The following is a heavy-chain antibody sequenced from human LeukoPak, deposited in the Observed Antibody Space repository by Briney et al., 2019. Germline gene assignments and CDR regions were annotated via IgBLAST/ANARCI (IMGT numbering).Heavy chain of an antibody. D-gene: IGHD1-7*01. CDR3: TREGMGTTFSAWFEP. CDR1: GFTFSSYG. Sequence: GGSLRLSCAASGFTFSSYGMHWVRQAPGKGLEWVAVVSSDGSIDYYADSLRGRFTVSRDNSKNTMFLQFNTLRQEDTAVYYCTREGMGTTFSAWFEPWGQGTLVTVSS. CDR2: VSSDGSID. V-gene: IGHV3-30*03. J-gene: IGHJ5*02.